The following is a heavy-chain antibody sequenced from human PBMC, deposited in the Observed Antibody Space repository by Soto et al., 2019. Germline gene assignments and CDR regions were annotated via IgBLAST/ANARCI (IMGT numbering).Heavy chain of an antibody. CDR3: ARRPHCSGGICYYGLDN. CDR1: GYTFTNSD. V-gene: IGHV1-8*01. CDR2: MNPDSGHA. D-gene: IGHD2-15*01. J-gene: IGHJ4*02. Sequence: QVQLVQSGAEVKKPGASVKVSCKASGYTFTNSDINWVRQAPGQGLEWMGWMNPDSGHAAYAQKFQGRVTLTTSTSSSRVYMEMRSQGSEDTAVYYWARRPHCSGGICYYGLDNWGQGTLVTVSS.